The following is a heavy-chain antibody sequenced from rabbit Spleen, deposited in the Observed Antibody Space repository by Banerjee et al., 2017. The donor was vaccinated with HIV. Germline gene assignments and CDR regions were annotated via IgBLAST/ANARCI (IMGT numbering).Heavy chain of an antibody. CDR1: GFDFTSYYM. D-gene: IGHD1-1*01. V-gene: IGHV1S45*01. J-gene: IGHJ6*01. Sequence: QEQLKESGGGLVQPGGSLKLSCKASGFDFTSYYMSWVRQAPGKGLEWIACINTATGKAVYANWVNGRFTISKTSSTTVTLQVTSLAAADTATYFCARDLSGAVGWNFFLWGQGTLVTVS. CDR2: INTATGKA. CDR3: ARDLSGAVGWNFFL.